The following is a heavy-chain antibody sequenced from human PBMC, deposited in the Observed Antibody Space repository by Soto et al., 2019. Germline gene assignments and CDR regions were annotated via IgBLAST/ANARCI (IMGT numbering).Heavy chain of an antibody. J-gene: IGHJ4*02. V-gene: IGHV4-34*01. CDR1: GGSFSGYY. D-gene: IGHD3-9*01. CDR2: SNHSGST. Sequence: QVQLQQWGAGLLKPSETLSLTCAVYGGSFSGYYWSWIRQPPGKGLAWIGESNHSGSTNYNPSLKRRVTISVDTSKNKFSLKLSCVTAADTAVYYCARGSLRYFDWFPRIQAGLHYWGQGTLVTVSS. CDR3: ARGSLRYFDWFPRIQAGLHY.